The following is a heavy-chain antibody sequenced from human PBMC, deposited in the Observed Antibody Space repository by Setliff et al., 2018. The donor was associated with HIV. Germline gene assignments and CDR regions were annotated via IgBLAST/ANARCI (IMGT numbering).Heavy chain of an antibody. Sequence: SETLSLTCTSSGDSISGYYWSWIRQPAGKGLEWIGRMHTSGNTNYNPSLKSRVTMSVDTSKDQFSLRLSSVTAADTAVYYCARDQKGYSYGYFDSWGQGTLVTVSS. D-gene: IGHD5-18*01. CDR3: ARDQKGYSYGYFDS. CDR1: GDSISGYY. CDR2: MHTSGNT. V-gene: IGHV4-4*07. J-gene: IGHJ4*02.